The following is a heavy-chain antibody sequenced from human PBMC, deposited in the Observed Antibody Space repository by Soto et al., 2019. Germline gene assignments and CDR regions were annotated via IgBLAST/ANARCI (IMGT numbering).Heavy chain of an antibody. V-gene: IGHV3-30*03. CDR1: GFTFSSYG. CDR2: ISFDGSNT. Sequence: QVQLVESGGGVVQHGRSLRLSCAASGFTFSSYGMHWVRQAPGKGLEWVALISFDGSNTYYADSVKGRFTISRDNSQNTLYLQMHSLRAEDTSLYYCGAGQFFSDYWGQGALVTVSS. CDR3: GAGQFFSDY. J-gene: IGHJ4*02. D-gene: IGHD6-19*01.